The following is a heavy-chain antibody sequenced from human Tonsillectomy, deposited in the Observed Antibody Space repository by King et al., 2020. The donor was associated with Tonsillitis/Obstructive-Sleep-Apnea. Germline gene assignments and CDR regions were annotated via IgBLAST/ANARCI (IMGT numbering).Heavy chain of an antibody. D-gene: IGHD3-3*01. CDR2: IYWDDDK. J-gene: IGHJ5*02. CDR1: GFSLSTSGVG. V-gene: IGHV2-5*02. CDR3: APSPEYDFWSGFPKDWFDP. Sequence: TLKESGPTLVKPTQTLTLTCTFSGFSLSTSGVGVGWIRQPPGKALEWLALIYWDDDKRYSPSLKSRLTITKDTSKNQVVLTMTNMDPVDTATYYCAPSPEYDFWSGFPKDWFDPWGQGTLVTVSS.